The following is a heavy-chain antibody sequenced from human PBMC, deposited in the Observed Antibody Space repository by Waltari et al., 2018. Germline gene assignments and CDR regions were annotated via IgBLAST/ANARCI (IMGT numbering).Heavy chain of an antibody. CDR3: AKTVGWELLDY. D-gene: IGHD1-26*01. CDR1: GFTFSSYA. V-gene: IGHV3-23*01. J-gene: IGHJ4*02. CDR2: SSGSGGST. Sequence: EVQLLESGGGLVQPGGSLRLSCAASGFTFSSYAMSWVRQAPGKGMEWVSASSGSGGSTYDADSVKGRFTISRDNSKNTLYLQMNSLRAEDTAVYDCAKTVGWELLDYWGQGTLVTVSS.